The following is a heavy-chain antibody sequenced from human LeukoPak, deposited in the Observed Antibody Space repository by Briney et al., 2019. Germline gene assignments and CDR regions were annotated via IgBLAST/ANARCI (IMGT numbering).Heavy chain of an antibody. V-gene: IGHV3-9*01. J-gene: IGHJ4*02. CDR2: TSWNSGTI. CDR3: AKDNRRHYTSGPNPDSLH. D-gene: IGHD6-19*01. CDR1: GFIFNNYA. Sequence: GGSLRLSCAGSGFIFNNYAMHWVRQPPGKGLEWVSGTSWNSGTIDYADSVRGRFTISRDNAKNSLYLQMDSLRVEDTAFYYCAKDNRRHYTSGPNPDSLHWGQGALVTVSS.